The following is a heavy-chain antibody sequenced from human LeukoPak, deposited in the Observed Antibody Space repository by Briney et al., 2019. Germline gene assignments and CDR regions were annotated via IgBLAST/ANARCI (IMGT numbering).Heavy chain of an antibody. D-gene: IGHD6-19*01. CDR3: AKDAPGWYDAFDI. Sequence: GGSLRLSCASSGFTSDDYAMPWVRQAPGKGLEWVSLISGYGGSTYYADSVKGRFTISRDNSKNSLYMQMNSLRTEYTALYYCAKDAPGWYDAFDIWGQGTMVTVSS. J-gene: IGHJ3*02. CDR1: GFTSDDYA. V-gene: IGHV3-43*02. CDR2: ISGYGGST.